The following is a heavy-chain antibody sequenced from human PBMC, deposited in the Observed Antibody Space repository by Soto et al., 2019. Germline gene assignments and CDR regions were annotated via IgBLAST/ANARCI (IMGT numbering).Heavy chain of an antibody. CDR3: ARVFYDYVWGSYRPGQFDP. Sequence: SETLSLTCTVSGGSINNYYYRWIRQPPGKGLEWIGYIFYSGNTNSNPSLKSRLTISVDTSKNQFSLKLSSLIAADTAVYYCARVFYDYVWGSYRPGQFDPWGQGTLVTVSS. J-gene: IGHJ5*02. V-gene: IGHV4-59*01. CDR1: GGSINNYY. CDR2: IFYSGNT. D-gene: IGHD3-16*02.